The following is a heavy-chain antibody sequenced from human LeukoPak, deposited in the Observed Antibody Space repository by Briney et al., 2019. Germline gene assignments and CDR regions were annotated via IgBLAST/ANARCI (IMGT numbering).Heavy chain of an antibody. CDR3: ARDIAVAGLGY. J-gene: IGHJ4*02. D-gene: IGHD6-19*01. CDR2: ISPSGGST. V-gene: IGHV1-46*01. CDR1: GYTFTSYY. Sequence: ASVKVSCKASGYTFTSYYMHWVRQAPGQGPEWMGVISPSGGSTTYAQKFQGRVTLTRDMSTSTAYMELRSLRSDDTAVYYCARDIAVAGLGYWGQGTLVTVSS.